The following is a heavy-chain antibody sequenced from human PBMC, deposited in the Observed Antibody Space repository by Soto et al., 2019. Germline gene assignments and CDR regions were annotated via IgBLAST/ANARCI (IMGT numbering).Heavy chain of an antibody. V-gene: IGHV3-7*02. D-gene: IGHD1-26*01. CDR2: INQAGSIK. Sequence: GGSLRLSCAASGFTLSTYYMGWVRQAPGKGLEWVANINQAGSIKNYADSVKGRLTVSRDNAKNTVYLHVNTLRDEDTAVYYCARGGAMGVDYWGQGTLVTVSS. CDR3: ARGGAMGVDY. J-gene: IGHJ4*02. CDR1: GFTLSTYY.